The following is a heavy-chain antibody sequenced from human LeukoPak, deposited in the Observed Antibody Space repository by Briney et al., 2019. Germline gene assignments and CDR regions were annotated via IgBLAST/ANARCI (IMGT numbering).Heavy chain of an antibody. V-gene: IGHV3-21*01. D-gene: IGHD2-2*02. CDR1: GFTFSSYS. Sequence: PGGSLRLSCAASGFTFSSYSMNWVRQAPGKGLEWVSSISSSSSYIYYADSVKGRFTISRDNAKNSLYPQMNSLRAEDTAVYYCARALGYCSSTSCYNYYYMDVWGKGTTVTVSS. J-gene: IGHJ6*03. CDR3: ARALGYCSSTSCYNYYYMDV. CDR2: ISSSSSYI.